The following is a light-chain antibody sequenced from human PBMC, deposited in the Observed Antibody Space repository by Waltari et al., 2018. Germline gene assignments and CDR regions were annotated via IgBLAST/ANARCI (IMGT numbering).Light chain of an antibody. CDR3: QVYNKWPPWT. Sequence: EIVMTQSPATLSVSPGERATLSCRASPSVSSKLAWYQQKPGQAPRLLIYAASTPATGIPARFSGSGSGTEFTLTISSLQSEDFAVYYCQVYNKWPPWTFGQGTKVEMK. V-gene: IGKV3-15*01. J-gene: IGKJ1*01. CDR1: PSVSSK. CDR2: AAS.